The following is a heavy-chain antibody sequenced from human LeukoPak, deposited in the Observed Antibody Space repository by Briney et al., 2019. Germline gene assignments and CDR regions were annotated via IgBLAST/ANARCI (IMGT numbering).Heavy chain of an antibody. CDR1: GFTFSSYE. CDR3: ARFMLFIVGATGYFDY. CDR2: ISSSGSTI. Sequence: GGSLRLSCAASGFTFSSYEMNWVRQAPGKGLEWVSYISSSGSTIYYADSVKGRFTISRDNAKNSLYLQMNSLRAEDTAVYYCARFMLFIVGATGYFDYWGQGTLVTVSS. D-gene: IGHD1-26*01. V-gene: IGHV3-48*03. J-gene: IGHJ4*02.